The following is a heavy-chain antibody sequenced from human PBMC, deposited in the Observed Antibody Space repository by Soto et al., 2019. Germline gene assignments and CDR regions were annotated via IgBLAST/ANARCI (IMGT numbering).Heavy chain of an antibody. J-gene: IGHJ3*02. D-gene: IGHD6-13*01. V-gene: IGHV4-39*01. CDR3: ARLGTYSSSWYSGRDAFDI. Sequence: SETLSLTCTVSGGSISSSSYYWGWIRQPPGKGLEWIGSIYYSGSTYYNPSLKSRVTISVDTSKNQFSLKLSSVTASDTAVYYCARLGTYSSSWYSGRDAFDIWGQGTMVTVSS. CDR2: IYYSGST. CDR1: GGSISSSSYY.